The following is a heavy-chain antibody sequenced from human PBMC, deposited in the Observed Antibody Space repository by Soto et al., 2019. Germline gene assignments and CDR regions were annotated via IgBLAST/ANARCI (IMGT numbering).Heavy chain of an antibody. V-gene: IGHV4-59*01. D-gene: IGHD2-15*01. Sequence: PSETLSLTCTASGGSISSYYWSWIRQPPGKGLEWVGYIYYSGSTNYNPSLKSRVTISVDTSKNQFSLKVNSVTAADTAVYYCGRVTLGYCSGGSCPPYSSFDYWAQGTLVTVTS. CDR2: IYYSGST. CDR3: GRVTLGYCSGGSCPPYSSFDY. CDR1: GGSISSYY. J-gene: IGHJ4*02.